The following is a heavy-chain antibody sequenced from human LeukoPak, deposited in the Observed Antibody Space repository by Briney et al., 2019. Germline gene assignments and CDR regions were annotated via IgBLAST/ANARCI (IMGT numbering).Heavy chain of an antibody. CDR1: GGSLSGDNYY. Sequence: SETLSLTCTPSGGSLSGDNYYWSWIRQPPGKGLEWIGSIYYSGSTYYNPSLKSRVTISVDTSKNQFSLKLSSVTAADTAVYYCARTIRSSTSPYYYYGMDVWGQGTTVTVSS. V-gene: IGHV4-39*01. D-gene: IGHD2-2*01. CDR2: IYYSGST. J-gene: IGHJ6*02. CDR3: ARTIRSSTSPYYYYGMDV.